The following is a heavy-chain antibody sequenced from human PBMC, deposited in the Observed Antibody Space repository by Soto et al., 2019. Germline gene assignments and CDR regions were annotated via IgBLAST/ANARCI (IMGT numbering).Heavy chain of an antibody. Sequence: GGSLRLSCAASGFTFSSYDMHWVRQATGKGLEWVSAIGTAGDTYYPGSVKGRFTISRENAKNSLYLQMNSLRAGDTAVYYCARDRNVYYGSGRYPSGMDVWGQGTTVTVSS. CDR1: GFTFSSYD. J-gene: IGHJ6*02. CDR3: ARDRNVYYGSGRYPSGMDV. D-gene: IGHD3-10*01. CDR2: IGTAGDT. V-gene: IGHV3-13*04.